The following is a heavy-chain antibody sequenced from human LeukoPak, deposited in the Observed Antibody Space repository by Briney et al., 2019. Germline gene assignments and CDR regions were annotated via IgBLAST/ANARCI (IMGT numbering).Heavy chain of an antibody. CDR2: IWYDGSNK. Sequence: GGSLRLSCAASGFTFSSYGMHWVRQAPVKGLEWVAVIWYDGSNKYYADSVKGRFTISRDNSKNTLYLQMNSLRAEDTAVYYCARDRGDIVLMVYGDAFDIWGQGTMVTVSS. D-gene: IGHD2-8*01. J-gene: IGHJ3*02. V-gene: IGHV3-33*01. CDR1: GFTFSSYG. CDR3: ARDRGDIVLMVYGDAFDI.